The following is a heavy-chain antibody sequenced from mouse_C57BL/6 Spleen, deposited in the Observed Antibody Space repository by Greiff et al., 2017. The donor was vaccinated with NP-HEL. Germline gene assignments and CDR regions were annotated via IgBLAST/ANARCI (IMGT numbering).Heavy chain of an antibody. J-gene: IGHJ2*01. CDR3: AVITTVVATRDYFDY. V-gene: IGHV1-50*01. CDR1: GYTFTSYW. Sequence: VQLQQSGAELVKPGASVKLSCKASGYTFTSYWMQWVKQRPGQGLEWIGEIDPSDSYTNYNQKFKGKATLTVDTSSSTAYMQLSSLTSEDSAVYYCAVITTVVATRDYFDYWGQGTTLTVSS. D-gene: IGHD1-1*01. CDR2: IDPSDSYT.